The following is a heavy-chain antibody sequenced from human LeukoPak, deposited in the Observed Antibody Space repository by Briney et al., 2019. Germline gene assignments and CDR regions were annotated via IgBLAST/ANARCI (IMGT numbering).Heavy chain of an antibody. Sequence: PGGSLRLSCAASGFTLSSYSMNWVRQAPGKGLEWVGRVKNRGDGRTTDYAAPVKGRFTISRDDSKRTVYLQMNSLKTEDTAVYFCTTEYYGGFDYWGQGTLVTVSS. CDR3: TTEYYGGFDY. J-gene: IGHJ4*02. CDR1: GFTLSSYS. V-gene: IGHV3-15*07. CDR2: VKNRGDGRTT. D-gene: IGHD3-16*01.